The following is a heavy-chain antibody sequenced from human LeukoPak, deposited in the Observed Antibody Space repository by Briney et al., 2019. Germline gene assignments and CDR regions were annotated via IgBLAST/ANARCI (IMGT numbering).Heavy chain of an antibody. CDR1: GFTFSDYY. CDR2: ISSSSSYT. D-gene: IGHD3-10*01. CDR3: ARGGIRGVLMEY. V-gene: IGHV3-11*05. Sequence: GGSLRLSCAASGFTFSDYYMSWIRQAPGKGLEWLSYISSSSSYTNYADSVQGRFTISRDNAKNSHHLKMNSLSAEDTAVYYCARGGIRGVLMEYWGQGTLVTVSS. J-gene: IGHJ4*02.